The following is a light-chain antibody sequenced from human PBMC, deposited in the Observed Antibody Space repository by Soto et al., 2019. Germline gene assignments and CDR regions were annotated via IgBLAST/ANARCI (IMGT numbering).Light chain of an antibody. J-gene: IGLJ3*02. Sequence: QSALTQPASVSGSPGQSITISCTGTSRDVGGYNDVSWYQQHPGKAPKLMIYEVSNRPSGVSNRFSGSKSANTASLTISGLQAEDEADYYCSSYTSSNTPVFGGGTKVTVL. CDR2: EVS. CDR3: SSYTSSNTPV. CDR1: SRDVGGYND. V-gene: IGLV2-14*01.